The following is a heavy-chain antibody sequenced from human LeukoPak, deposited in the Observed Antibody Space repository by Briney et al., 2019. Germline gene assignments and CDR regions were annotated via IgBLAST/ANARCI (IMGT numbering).Heavy chain of an antibody. CDR1: GFTFSSYG. CDR2: IRYDGSNK. J-gene: IGHJ4*02. CDR3: ARRPYGSGSYYDY. Sequence: PGGSLRLSCAASGFTFSSYGMHWVREAPGKGLEWVAIIRYDGSNKYYADSVKGRFTISRDNSKNTLYLQMNSLRAEDTAVYYCARRPYGSGSYYDYWGQGTLVTVSS. D-gene: IGHD3-10*01. V-gene: IGHV3-30*02.